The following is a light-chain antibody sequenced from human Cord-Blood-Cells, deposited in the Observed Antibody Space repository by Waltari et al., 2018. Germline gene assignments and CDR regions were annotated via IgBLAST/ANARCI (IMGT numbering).Light chain of an antibody. V-gene: IGLV2-14*01. J-gene: IGLJ3*02. CDR1: SSCVGGYNY. CDR3: SSYTSSSTLV. CDR2: EVS. Sequence: QSALTQPASVSGSPGQSITIPCTGTSSCVGGYNYVSWYQQHPGKAPKLMIYEVSNRPSGVSNRFSGSKSGNTASLTISGLQAEDEADYYCSSYTSSSTLVFGGGTKLTVL.